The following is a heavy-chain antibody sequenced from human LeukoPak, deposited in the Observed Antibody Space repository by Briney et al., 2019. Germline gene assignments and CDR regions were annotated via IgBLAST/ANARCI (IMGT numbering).Heavy chain of an antibody. D-gene: IGHD2-21*02. J-gene: IGHJ6*02. CDR1: GYTFTSYY. CDR2: INPSGGST. V-gene: IGHV1-46*01. CDR3: ATSPYCGGDCYWGPYGMDV. Sequence: ASVKVSCKASGYTFTSYYMHWVRQAPGQGLEWMGIINPSGGSTSYAQKFQGRVTMARDTSMSTLYMELSSLRSEDTAVYYCATSPYCGGDCYWGPYGMDVWGQGTTVTVSS.